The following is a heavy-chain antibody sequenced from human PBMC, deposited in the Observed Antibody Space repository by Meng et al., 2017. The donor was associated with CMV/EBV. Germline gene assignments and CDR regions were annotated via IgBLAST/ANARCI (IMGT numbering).Heavy chain of an antibody. CDR3: ARGVNPTVTTHWFDP. CDR1: GFTFSSYA. J-gene: IGHJ5*02. CDR2: ISGSGGST. D-gene: IGHD4-17*01. V-gene: IGHV3-23*01. Sequence: GGSLRLSCAASGFTFSSYAMSWVRQAPGKGLEWVSAISGSGGSTYYADSVKGRFTISRDNAKNSLYLQMSSLRAEDTAVYYCARGVNPTVTTHWFDPWGQGALVTVSS.